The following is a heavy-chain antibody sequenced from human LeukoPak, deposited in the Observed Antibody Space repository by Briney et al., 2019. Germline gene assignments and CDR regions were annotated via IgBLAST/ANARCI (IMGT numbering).Heavy chain of an antibody. J-gene: IGHJ4*02. D-gene: IGHD3-10*01. CDR3: ARDSTMVRGVIGPFDY. V-gene: IGHV3-33*01. CDR2: IWYGGSNK. Sequence: GRSLRLSCAASGFTFSSYGMHWVRQAPGKGLEWVAVIWYGGSNKYYADSVKGRFTISRDNSKNTLYLQMNSLRAEDTAVYYCARDSTMVRGVIGPFDYWGQGTLVTVSS. CDR1: GFTFSSYG.